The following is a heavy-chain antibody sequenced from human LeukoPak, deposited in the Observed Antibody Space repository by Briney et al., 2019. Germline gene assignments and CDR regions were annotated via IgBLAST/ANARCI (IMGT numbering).Heavy chain of an antibody. CDR2: IYYSEST. J-gene: IGHJ6*03. Sequence: SETLSLTCTVSGGSISSYYWSWIRQPPGKGLEWIGYIYYSESTNYNPSLKSRVTISVDTSKNQFSLKLSSVTAADTAVYYCARAWDYYYMDVWGKGTTVTVSS. D-gene: IGHD7-27*01. CDR1: GGSISSYY. V-gene: IGHV4-59*01. CDR3: ARAWDYYYMDV.